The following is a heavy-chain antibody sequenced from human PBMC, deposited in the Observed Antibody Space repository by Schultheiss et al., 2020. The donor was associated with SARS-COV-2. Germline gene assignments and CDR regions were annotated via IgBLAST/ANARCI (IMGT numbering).Heavy chain of an antibody. V-gene: IGHV3-21*04. Sequence: GGSLRLSCAASGFTFSSYNMNWVRQTPGKGLEWVSSISDSGSSTYYADSVKGRFTISRDNAKNTLYLQMNSLRAEDTAVYYCANQELPGVDYWGQGTLVTVSS. J-gene: IGHJ4*02. CDR1: GFTFSSYN. CDR2: ISDSGSST. CDR3: ANQELPGVDY. D-gene: IGHD1-7*01.